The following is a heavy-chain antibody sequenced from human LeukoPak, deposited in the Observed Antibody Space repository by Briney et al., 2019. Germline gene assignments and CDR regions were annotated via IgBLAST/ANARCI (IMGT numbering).Heavy chain of an antibody. D-gene: IGHD6-19*01. CDR2: IYYSGST. CDR1: GGSISSSSYY. J-gene: IGHJ4*02. V-gene: IGHV4-39*07. Sequence: SETLSLTCTVSGGSISSSSYYWGWIRQPPGKGLEWIGSIYYSGSTYYNPSLKSRVTISVDTSKNQFSLKLSSVTAADTAVYYCARTWYSSGWYSYYFDYWGQGTLVTVSS. CDR3: ARTWYSSGWYSYYFDY.